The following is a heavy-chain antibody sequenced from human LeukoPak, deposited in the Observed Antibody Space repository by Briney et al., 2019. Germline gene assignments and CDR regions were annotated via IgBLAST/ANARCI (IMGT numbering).Heavy chain of an antibody. Sequence: ASVKVSCKASGYTLTGYYMHWVRQAPGQGLEWMGWINPNSGGTNYAQKFQGRVTMTRDTSISTAYMELSRLRSDDTAVYYCAREVEYSSSSPFDVWGKGTTVTVSS. CDR2: INPNSGGT. CDR3: AREVEYSSSSPFDV. V-gene: IGHV1-2*02. J-gene: IGHJ6*04. CDR1: GYTLTGYY. D-gene: IGHD6-6*01.